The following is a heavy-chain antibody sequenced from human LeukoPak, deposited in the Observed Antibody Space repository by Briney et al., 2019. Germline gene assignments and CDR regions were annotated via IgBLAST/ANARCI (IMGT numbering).Heavy chain of an antibody. Sequence: PSETLSLTCTVSGGSISSYYWSWIRQPAGKGLEWIGRIYTSGSTNYNPSLKSRVTMSVDTSKNQFSLKLSSVTAADTAVYYCARAQLRFLEWYLDAFDIWGQGTMVTVSS. CDR3: ARAQLRFLEWYLDAFDI. D-gene: IGHD3-3*01. V-gene: IGHV4-4*07. J-gene: IGHJ3*02. CDR1: GGSISSYY. CDR2: IYTSGST.